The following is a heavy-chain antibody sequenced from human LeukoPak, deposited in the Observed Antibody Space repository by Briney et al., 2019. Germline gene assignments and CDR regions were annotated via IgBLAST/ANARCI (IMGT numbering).Heavy chain of an antibody. V-gene: IGHV3-7*01. D-gene: IGHD6-13*01. J-gene: IGHJ4*02. CDR2: IKEDGSEK. Sequence: GGSLRLSCAASGFTFSSYWMSWVRQAPGKGPEWVANIKEDGSEKYYVDSVKGRFTISRDNADNSLYLQINSLRAEDTAVYYCARGGSSSWYYWGQGTLVTVSS. CDR1: GFTFSSYW. CDR3: ARGGSSSWYY.